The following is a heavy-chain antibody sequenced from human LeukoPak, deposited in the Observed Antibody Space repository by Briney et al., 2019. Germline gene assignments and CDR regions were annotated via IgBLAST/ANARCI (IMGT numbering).Heavy chain of an antibody. V-gene: IGHV5-10-1*04. CDR2: IDPSDSYT. CDR3: ARRHRYSGSYLF. D-gene: IGHD1-26*01. Sequence: GESLGISCKVSGYSFTSYWISWVRQMPGKGLEWMGTIDPSDSYTNYSPSFQGQVTISADKSISTAYLQWSSLKASDTAMYYCARRHRYSGSYLFWGQGTLVTVSS. CDR1: GYSFTSYW. J-gene: IGHJ4*02.